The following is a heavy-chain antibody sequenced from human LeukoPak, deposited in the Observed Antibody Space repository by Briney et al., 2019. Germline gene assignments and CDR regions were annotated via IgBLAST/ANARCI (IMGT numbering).Heavy chain of an antibody. CDR3: ARGTYYYDSSGYSDFDY. J-gene: IGHJ4*02. Sequence: ASVKVSCKASGGTFSSYAISWVRQAPGQGLEWMGRIIPILGIANYAQKFQGRVTITADKSTSTAYMELSSLRSEDTAVYYCARGTYYYDSSGYSDFDYWGQGTLVTASS. CDR2: IIPILGIA. CDR1: GGTFSSYA. V-gene: IGHV1-69*04. D-gene: IGHD3-22*01.